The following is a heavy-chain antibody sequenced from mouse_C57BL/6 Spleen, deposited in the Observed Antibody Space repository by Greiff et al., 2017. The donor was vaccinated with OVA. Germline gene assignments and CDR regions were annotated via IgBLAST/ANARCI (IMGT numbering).Heavy chain of an antibody. V-gene: IGHV1-15*01. CDR2: IDPETGGT. CDR3: TRSNWDGGPYYFDD. J-gene: IGHJ2*01. D-gene: IGHD4-1*01. Sequence: VQLQQSGAELVRPGASVTLSCKASGYTFTDYEMHWVKQTPVHGLEWIGAIDPETGGTAYNQKFKGKAILTADKSSSTAYMELRSLTSEDSAVYYCTRSNWDGGPYYFDDWGQGTTLTVSS. CDR1: GYTFTDYE.